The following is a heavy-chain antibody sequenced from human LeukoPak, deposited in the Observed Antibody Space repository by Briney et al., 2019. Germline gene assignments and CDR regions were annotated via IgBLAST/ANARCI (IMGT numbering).Heavy chain of an antibody. Sequence: GGSLRRSCAASGFTCSNAWMNWVRQAPGKGLEWVVRIKSKTDGGTTDYATPVKGRFTISRDDSKNTLYLQMNRLKTEDTAVYSCAAEGNGYSSFDYWGQGTLVTVSS. J-gene: IGHJ4*02. CDR2: IKSKTDGGTT. V-gene: IGHV3-15*07. CDR3: AAEGNGYSSFDY. D-gene: IGHD5-12*01. CDR1: GFTCSNAW.